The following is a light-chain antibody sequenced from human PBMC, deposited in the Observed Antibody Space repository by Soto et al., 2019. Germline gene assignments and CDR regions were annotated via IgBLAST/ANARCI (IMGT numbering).Light chain of an antibody. CDR2: DAS. CDR3: QQHGSSPIT. Sequence: EIVLTQSPATLSLSPGERATLSCWASQSVSSSYLAWYQQKPGLAPRLLIYDASSRATGIPDRFSGSGSGTDFTLTISRLEPEDFAVYYCQQHGSSPITFGQGTRLEIK. J-gene: IGKJ5*01. V-gene: IGKV3D-20*01. CDR1: QSVSSSY.